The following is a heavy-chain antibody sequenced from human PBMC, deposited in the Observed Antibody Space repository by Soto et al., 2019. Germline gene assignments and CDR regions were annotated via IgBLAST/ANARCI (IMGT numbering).Heavy chain of an antibody. Sequence: ASVKVSCKVSGYTLTEISMHWVRQTPGKGLEWMGGFDPENGETIYAQRFQGRVTMTEDTSIDIAYMELSSLTSEDTAVYYCARLGAYYQSLDPWGPGTLVTVSS. J-gene: IGHJ5*02. D-gene: IGHD2-21*01. CDR1: GYTLTEIS. V-gene: IGHV1-24*01. CDR2: FDPENGET. CDR3: ARLGAYYQSLDP.